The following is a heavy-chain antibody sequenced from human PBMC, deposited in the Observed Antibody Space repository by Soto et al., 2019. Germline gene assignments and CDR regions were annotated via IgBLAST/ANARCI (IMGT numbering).Heavy chain of an antibody. CDR3: AQWLVPRGPYYYGMDV. CDR1: GGSFSGYY. Sequence: PSETLSLTCAVYGGSFSGYYWSWIRQPPGKGLEWIGEINHSGSTNYNPSLKSRVTISVDTSKNQFSLKLSPVTAADTAVYYCAQWLVPRGPYYYGMDVWGQGTTVTVSS. V-gene: IGHV4-34*01. D-gene: IGHD6-19*01. J-gene: IGHJ6*02. CDR2: INHSGST.